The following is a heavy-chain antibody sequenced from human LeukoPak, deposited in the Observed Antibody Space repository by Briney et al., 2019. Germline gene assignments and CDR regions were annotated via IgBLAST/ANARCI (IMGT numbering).Heavy chain of an antibody. CDR3: ARDAIQGRLTSDY. V-gene: IGHV1-18*01. D-gene: IGHD3-3*01. J-gene: IGHJ4*02. CDR2: VSGYNDNT. Sequence: ASVKVSCKASGYIFTTYGISWVRQAPGQGLEWMGWVSGYNDNTKYAQKLQGRVTMTTDTSTSTAYMELRSLRPDDTAVYYCARDAIQGRLTSDYWGQGTLVTVSS. CDR1: GYIFTTYG.